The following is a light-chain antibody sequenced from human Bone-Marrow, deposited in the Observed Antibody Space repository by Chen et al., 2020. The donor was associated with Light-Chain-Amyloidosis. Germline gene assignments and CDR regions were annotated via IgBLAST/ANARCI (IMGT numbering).Light chain of an antibody. Sequence: DIVMTQSPDSLAMSLGERATITCKSSQNLFYHSNNKDYLAWYQQKAGQPPKLLMKGASSRKSGVPDRFSGSGSGTDFTLTISSLQSEDVAVYYCQQYYSVPFTFGPGTKVEIK. CDR2: GAS. CDR3: QQYYSVPFT. V-gene: IGKV4-1*01. J-gene: IGKJ3*01. CDR1: QNLFYHSNNKDY.